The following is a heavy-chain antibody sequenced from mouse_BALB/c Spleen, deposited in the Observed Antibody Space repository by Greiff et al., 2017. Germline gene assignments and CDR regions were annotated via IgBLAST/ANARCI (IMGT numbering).Heavy chain of an antibody. CDR3: ARSPAYYFDD. CDR1: GFTFSSFG. Sequence: EVQGVESGGGLVQPGGSRKLSCAASGFTFSSFGMHWVRQAPEKGLEWVAYISSGSSTIYYADTVKGRFTISRDNPKNTLFLQMTSLRSEDTAMYYCARSPAYYFDDWGQGTTLTVSS. J-gene: IGHJ2*01. V-gene: IGHV5-17*02. CDR2: ISSGSSTI.